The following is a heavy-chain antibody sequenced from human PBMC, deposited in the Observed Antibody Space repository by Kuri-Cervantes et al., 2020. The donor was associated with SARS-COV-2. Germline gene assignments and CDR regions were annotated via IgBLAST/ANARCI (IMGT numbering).Heavy chain of an antibody. CDR1: GFTFSSYD. D-gene: IGHD5-12*01. CDR3: AKDPSKSIVATITGY. J-gene: IGHJ4*02. V-gene: IGHV3-23*01. Sequence: GGSLRLSCAASGFTFSSYDMHWVRQATGKGLEWVSAISGSGGSTYYADSVKGRFTISRDNSKNTLYLQMNSLRAEDTAVYYCAKDPSKSIVATITGYWGQGTLVTVSS. CDR2: ISGSGGST.